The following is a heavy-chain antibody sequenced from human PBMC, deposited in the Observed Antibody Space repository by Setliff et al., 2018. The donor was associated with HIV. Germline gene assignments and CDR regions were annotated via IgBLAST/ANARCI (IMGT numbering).Heavy chain of an antibody. V-gene: IGHV4-38-2*02. CDR1: GDSISTGHY. D-gene: IGHD3-10*01. CDR2: VYHSGST. Sequence: KTSETLSLTCSVSGDSISTGHYWGWVRQSPGKGLEWIGSVYHSGSTYYAASLKSRVTISVDTSKNQFSLKLTSVTAADTAVYYCARQPPLSALQVWFGDYWGQGILVTVSS. CDR3: ARQPPLSALQVWFGDY. J-gene: IGHJ4*02.